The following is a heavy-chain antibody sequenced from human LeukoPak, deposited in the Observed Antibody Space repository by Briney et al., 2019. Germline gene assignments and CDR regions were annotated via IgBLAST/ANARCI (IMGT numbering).Heavy chain of an antibody. Sequence: SETLSLTCTVSGGSISSSSYYWGWIRQPPGKGLEWIGSIYYSGSTYYNPSLKSRVTISVDTSKNQFSLKLSSVTAADTAVYYCATVRNYYGSGSYPWDDYWGQGTLVTVSS. CDR1: GGSISSSSYY. V-gene: IGHV4-39*01. J-gene: IGHJ4*02. CDR3: ATVRNYYGSGSYPWDDY. CDR2: IYYSGST. D-gene: IGHD3-10*01.